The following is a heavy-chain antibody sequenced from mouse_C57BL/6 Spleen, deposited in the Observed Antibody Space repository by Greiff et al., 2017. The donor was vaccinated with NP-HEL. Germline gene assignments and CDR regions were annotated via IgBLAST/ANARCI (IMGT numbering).Heavy chain of an antibody. V-gene: IGHV1-42*01. CDR2: INPSTGGT. CDR3: ARAYHSWFAY. CDR1: GYSFTGYY. Sequence: EVQLQQSGPELVKPGASVKISCKASGYSFTGYYMNWVKQSPEKSLEWIGEINPSTGGTTYNQKFKAKAKLTVDTSSSTAYMQLKSLTSEDSAVYYCARAYHSWFAYWGQGTLVTVSA. J-gene: IGHJ3*01.